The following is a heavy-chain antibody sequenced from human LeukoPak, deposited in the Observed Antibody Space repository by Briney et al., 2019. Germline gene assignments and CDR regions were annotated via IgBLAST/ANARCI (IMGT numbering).Heavy chain of an antibody. CDR1: GGTFSSYA. J-gene: IGHJ4*02. D-gene: IGHD6-13*01. CDR3: ARFPGIAAAGRGDY. CDR2: IIPILGTA. Sequence: ASVKVSCKASGGTFSSYAISWVRQAPGQGLEWMGRIIPILGTANYAQKLQGRVTMTTDTSTSTAYMELRSLRSDDTAVYYCARFPGIAAAGRGDYWGQGTLVTVSS. V-gene: IGHV1-69*04.